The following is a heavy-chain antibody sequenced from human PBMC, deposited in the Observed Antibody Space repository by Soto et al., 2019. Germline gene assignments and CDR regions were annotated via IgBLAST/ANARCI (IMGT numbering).Heavy chain of an antibody. CDR3: ARDHSRSWFGYYYGMDV. J-gene: IGHJ6*02. CDR2: ISSSGSTI. D-gene: IGHD6-13*01. V-gene: IGHV3-11*01. Sequence: GGSLRLSCAASGFTFSDYYMSWIRQAPGKGLEWVSYISSSGSTIYYADSVKGRFTIPRDNAKNSLYLQMNSLRDEDTAVYYCARDHSRSWFGYYYGMDVWGQGTTVTVSS. CDR1: GFTFSDYY.